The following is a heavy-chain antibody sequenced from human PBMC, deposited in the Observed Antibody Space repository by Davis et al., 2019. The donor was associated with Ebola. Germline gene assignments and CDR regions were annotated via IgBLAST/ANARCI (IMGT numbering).Heavy chain of an antibody. V-gene: IGHV3-21*01. J-gene: IGHJ4*02. CDR1: GFTFSSYS. Sequence: PGGSLRLSCAASGFTFSSYSMNWVRQAPGKGLEWVSSISSSSSYIYYADSVKGRFTISRDNAKNSLYLQMNSLRAEDTAVCYCAREGGGTIVGATKGSDYWGQGTLVTVSS. D-gene: IGHD1-26*01. CDR2: ISSSSSYI. CDR3: AREGGGTIVGATKGSDY.